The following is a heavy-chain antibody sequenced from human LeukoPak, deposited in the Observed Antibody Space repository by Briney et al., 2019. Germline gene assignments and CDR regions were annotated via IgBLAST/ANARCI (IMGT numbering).Heavy chain of an antibody. J-gene: IGHJ4*02. CDR3: ARGYYYGSGSYNFDY. CDR2: INPNSGGT. Sequence: ASVKVSCKASGYTFTGYYLYWVRQAPGQGLEWMGRINPNSGGTNYAQKFQGRVTMTRDTSISTAYMELSSLRSDDTAVYYCARGYYYGSGSYNFDYWGQGTLVTVSS. D-gene: IGHD3-10*01. V-gene: IGHV1-2*06. CDR1: GYTFTGYY.